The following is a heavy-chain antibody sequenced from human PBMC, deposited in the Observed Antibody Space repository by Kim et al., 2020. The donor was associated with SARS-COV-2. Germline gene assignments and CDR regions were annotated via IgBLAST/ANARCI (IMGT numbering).Heavy chain of an antibody. D-gene: IGHD3-3*01. CDR2: IYYIGST. J-gene: IGHJ6*02. V-gene: IGHV4-59*01. Sequence: SETLSLTCAVSGASISNYYWSWIRQPPGKGLEWIGYIYYIGSTNYNPSLKSRVTISVDTSKNQFSLKLSSVTAADTAVYYCARDQGLTIFGVVITTYYGMDVWGQGTTVTVSS. CDR3: ARDQGLTIFGVVITTYYGMDV. CDR1: GASISNYY.